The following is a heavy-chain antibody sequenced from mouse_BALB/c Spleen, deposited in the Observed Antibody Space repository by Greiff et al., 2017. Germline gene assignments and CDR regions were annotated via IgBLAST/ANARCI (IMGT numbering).Heavy chain of an antibody. CDR3: AREGLLRRSAMDY. CDR2: ISSGSSTI. CDR1: GFTFSSFG. Sequence: EVQGVESGGGLVQPGGSRKLSCAASGFTFSSFGMHWVRQAPEKGLEWVAYISSGSSTIYYADTVKGRFTISRDTPKNTLFLQMTSLRSEDTAMYYCAREGLLRRSAMDYWGQGTSVTVSS. V-gene: IGHV5-17*02. D-gene: IGHD2-3*01. J-gene: IGHJ4*01.